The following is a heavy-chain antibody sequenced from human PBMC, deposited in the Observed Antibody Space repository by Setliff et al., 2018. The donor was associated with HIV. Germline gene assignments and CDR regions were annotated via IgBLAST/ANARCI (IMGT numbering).Heavy chain of an antibody. CDR3: ARPQWELGVDYYGMDV. J-gene: IGHJ6*02. CDR2: IIPILGIA. D-gene: IGHD1-26*01. CDR1: GYTFSSYG. Sequence: SVKVSCKASGYTFSSYGISWVRQAPGQGLEWMGGIIPILGIASYSQKFQGRVTITADKSTSTAYMELSSLRSEDTAVYYCARPQWELGVDYYGMDVWGQGTTVTVSS. V-gene: IGHV1-69*10.